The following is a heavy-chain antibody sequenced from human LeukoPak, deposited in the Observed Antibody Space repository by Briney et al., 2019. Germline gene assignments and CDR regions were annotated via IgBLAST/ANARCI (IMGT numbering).Heavy chain of an antibody. CDR2: ISYDGSNK. V-gene: IGHV3-30-3*01. CDR1: GFTFSSYA. D-gene: IGHD5-18*01. CDR3: ARALYGYGGWFDP. Sequence: GRSLRLSCAASGFTFSSYAMHWVRQAPGKGLEWVAVISYDGSNKYYADSVKGRFTISRDNSKNTLYLQMNSPRAEDTAVYYCARALYGYGGWFDPWGQGTLVTVSS. J-gene: IGHJ5*02.